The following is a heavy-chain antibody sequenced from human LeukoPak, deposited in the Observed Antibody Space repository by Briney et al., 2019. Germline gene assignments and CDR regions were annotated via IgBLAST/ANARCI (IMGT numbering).Heavy chain of an antibody. V-gene: IGHV3-74*01. D-gene: IGHD4-17*01. CDR3: ARGHDYGDLGY. J-gene: IGHJ4*02. CDR1: GFTFSNYW. CDR2: INSDGSST. Sequence: PGGSLRLSCAASGFTFSNYWMHWVRQAPGKGLVWVSRINSDGSSTSYADSVKGRFTISRDNAKNTLYLQMNSLRAEDTAVYYCARGHDYGDLGYWGQGTLVTVSS.